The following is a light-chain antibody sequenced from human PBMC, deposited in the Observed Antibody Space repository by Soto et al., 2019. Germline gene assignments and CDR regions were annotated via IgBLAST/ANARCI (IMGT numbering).Light chain of an antibody. CDR1: QSIDRY. CDR2: GAS. V-gene: IGKV1-39*01. J-gene: IGKJ4*01. CDR3: QQGSRTIT. Sequence: DIQMTQSPSSLSASVGGRVTITCRASQSIDRYLNWYQQKPGTAPKLLISGASSLRSGVPSRFSGSGSGTDFTLTINSLQPEDFATYYCQQGSRTITFGGGTKVDIK.